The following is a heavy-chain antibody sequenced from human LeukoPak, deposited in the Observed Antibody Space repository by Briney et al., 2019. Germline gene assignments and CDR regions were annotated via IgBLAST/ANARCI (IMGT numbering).Heavy chain of an antibody. Sequence: GGSLRLSCAASGFTFSSYWMHWVRHAPGKGLVWVSRINSDGSSTNYADPVKGRFTISRDNAKNTLHLQMNSLRAEDTAVYYCARGARGSGTASGYWGQGTLVTVSS. CDR3: ARGARGSGTASGY. J-gene: IGHJ4*02. V-gene: IGHV3-74*01. CDR2: INSDGSST. D-gene: IGHD3-10*01. CDR1: GFTFSSYW.